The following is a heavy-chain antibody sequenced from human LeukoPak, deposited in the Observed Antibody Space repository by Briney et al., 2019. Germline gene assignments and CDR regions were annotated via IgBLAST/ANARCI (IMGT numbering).Heavy chain of an antibody. CDR2: IYPGDSDT. V-gene: IGHV5-51*01. CDR3: ARQASAGYSYGLDY. CDR1: EYIFTSYW. J-gene: IGHJ4*02. D-gene: IGHD5-18*01. Sequence: GESLKISCTGSEYIFTSYWIGWVRQMPGKGLEWMGIIYPGDSDTRYSPSFQGQVTISADKSISTAYLQWSRLKASDTAMYYCARQASAGYSYGLDYWGQGTLVTVSS.